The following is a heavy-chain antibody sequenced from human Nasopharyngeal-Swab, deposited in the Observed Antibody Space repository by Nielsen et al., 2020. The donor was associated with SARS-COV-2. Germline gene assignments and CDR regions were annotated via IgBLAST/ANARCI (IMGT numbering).Heavy chain of an antibody. CDR3: TRGLTGHIVQWNPSPY. J-gene: IGHJ4*02. V-gene: IGHV3-23*01. D-gene: IGHD1-14*01. CDR1: RFSITTYG. Sequence: GESLKISCAASRFSITTYGMTWVRQAPGKGLEWISGISELGTGIYYADSVWGRFTISRDTSKNTVYLQMNTLRADDTALYFCTRGLTGHIVQWNPSPYWGQGTLVTVSS. CDR2: ISELGTGI.